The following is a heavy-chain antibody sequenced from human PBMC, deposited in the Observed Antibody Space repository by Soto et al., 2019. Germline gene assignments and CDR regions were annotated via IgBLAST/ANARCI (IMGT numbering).Heavy chain of an antibody. J-gene: IGHJ4*02. CDR1: GFTFINSA. CDR3: ARDALFGDRYCSGGSCYSGLIDY. Sequence: GGSLRLSCAASGFTFINSAIYWVRQAPGKGLEWVSGISGNGSNKYYADSVKGRFTISRDNSKNTLYLQMNSLRAEDTAVYYCARDALFGDRYCSGGSCYSGLIDYWGQGTLVTVSS. D-gene: IGHD2-15*01. CDR2: ISGNGSNK. V-gene: IGHV3-23*01.